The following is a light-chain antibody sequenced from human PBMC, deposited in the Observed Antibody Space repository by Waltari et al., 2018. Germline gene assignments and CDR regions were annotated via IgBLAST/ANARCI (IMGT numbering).Light chain of an antibody. Sequence: QSALTQPPSVSGSPGQSVTISCTGTSSDVGSYNRVSWYQQPPDTAPKLMIVEVSDRPSGVPDRFSGSKSANTAFLTISGLQAEDEADYFCSSYTSSSTWVFGTGTKVTVL. CDR1: SSDVGSYNR. J-gene: IGLJ1*01. CDR2: EVS. CDR3: SSYTSSSTWV. V-gene: IGLV2-18*02.